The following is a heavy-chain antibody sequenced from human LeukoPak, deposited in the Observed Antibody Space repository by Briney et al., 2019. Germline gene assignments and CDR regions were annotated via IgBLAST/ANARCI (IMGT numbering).Heavy chain of an antibody. J-gene: IGHJ6*03. V-gene: IGHV4-39*07. CDR2: IYDSGTT. Sequence: SETLSLTCTVSGGSISSSGYYWGWIRQPPGKGLEWIGSIYDSGTTYYSPSLKSRLTISVDTSKNQFSLKLSSVTAADTAVYYCASSRGYYYYYMDVWSTGTTVTVSS. CDR1: GGSISSSGYY. CDR3: ASSRGYYYYYMDV. D-gene: IGHD6-6*01.